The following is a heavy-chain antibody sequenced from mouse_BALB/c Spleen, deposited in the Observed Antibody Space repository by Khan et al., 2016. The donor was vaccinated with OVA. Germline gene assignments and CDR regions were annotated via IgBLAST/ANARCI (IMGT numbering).Heavy chain of an antibody. V-gene: IGHV1-5*01. CDR3: ERRNLDVAWFLY. Sequence: VQLKQSGTVLARPGASVKMSCKASGYTFTSYWMHWIKQRPGQGLEWIGAIYPGNSDTTYNQKFKGKAKLTAATSTPTAYIELSSLTNEDPAIYYCERRNLDVAWFLYWGQGTLVTVSA. CDR1: GYTFTSYW. CDR2: IYPGNSDT. J-gene: IGHJ3*01.